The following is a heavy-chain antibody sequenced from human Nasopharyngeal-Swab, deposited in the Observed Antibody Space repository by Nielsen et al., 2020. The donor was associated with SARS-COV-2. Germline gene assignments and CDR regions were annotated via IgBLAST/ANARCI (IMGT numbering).Heavy chain of an antibody. D-gene: IGHD2-8*02. Sequence: GEDLKISCAASGFTFSTSWLHCVRPPPGKRLVRVAIINEDGSDKRDVDSVKGRFTISRDNAKHSLYLQMNSLRAEDTAVYYRAGGTGWVFNCWGLGTRDTVSS. CDR3: AGGTGWVFNC. J-gene: IGHJ4*02. CDR2: INEDGSDK. CDR1: GFTFSTSW. V-gene: IGHV3-7*01.